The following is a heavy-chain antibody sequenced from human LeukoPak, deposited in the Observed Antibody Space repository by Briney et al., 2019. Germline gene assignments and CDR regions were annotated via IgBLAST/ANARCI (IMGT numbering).Heavy chain of an antibody. CDR2: IIPIFGTA. D-gene: IGHD3-10*01. CDR3: ARPKGDYYYYYYMHV. Sequence: ASVKLSCKASGGTFSSYAISWVRQAPGQGLEWMGGIIPIFGTANYAQKFQGRVTITADESTSTAYMELSSLRSEDTAVYYCARPKGDYYYYYYMHVWGKGTTVTVSS. V-gene: IGHV1-69*13. CDR1: GGTFSSYA. J-gene: IGHJ6*03.